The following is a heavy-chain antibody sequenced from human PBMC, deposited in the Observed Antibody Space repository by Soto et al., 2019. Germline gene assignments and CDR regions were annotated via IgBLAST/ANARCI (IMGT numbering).Heavy chain of an antibody. CDR1: GGSISSGGYY. V-gene: IGHV4-31*03. CDR3: ARDTYCSGGSCPLGY. D-gene: IGHD2-15*01. Sequence: QVQLQESGPGLVEPSQTLSLTCTVSGGSISSGGYYWSWILQHQGKGLEWIGYIYSSGSTYYNPSLKRRVTKSVDPSKNQFSLKLSSVTAADTAVYYWARDTYCSGGSCPLGYWGQGTLVTVSS. J-gene: IGHJ4*02. CDR2: IYSSGST.